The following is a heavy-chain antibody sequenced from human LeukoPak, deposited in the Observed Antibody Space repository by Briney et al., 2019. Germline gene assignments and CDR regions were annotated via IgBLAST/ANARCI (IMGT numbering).Heavy chain of an antibody. CDR2: INPNSGGT. CDR1: GYTFTGYY. Sequence: GASVKVSCKASGYTFTGYYMHWVRQAPGQGLEWMGWINPNSGGTNYAQKFQGRVTMTRDTSISTAYMELSRLRSDDTAVYYCARGSGSSALRDFDYWGQGTLVTVSS. V-gene: IGHV1-2*02. D-gene: IGHD6-6*01. CDR3: ARGSGSSALRDFDY. J-gene: IGHJ4*02.